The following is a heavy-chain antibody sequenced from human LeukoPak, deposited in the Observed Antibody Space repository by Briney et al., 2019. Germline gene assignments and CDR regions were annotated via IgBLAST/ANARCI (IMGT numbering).Heavy chain of an antibody. J-gene: IGHJ6*03. CDR2: IVVGSGNT. D-gene: IGHD4-11*01. Sequence: GASVKVSCKASGFTFTSSAVQWVRQARGQRLEWIGWIVVGSGNTNYAQKFQERVTITRDMSTSTAYMELSSLRSEDTAVYYCAAGDATTDYYYMDVWGKGTTVTVSS. V-gene: IGHV1-58*01. CDR1: GFTFTSSA. CDR3: AAGDATTDYYYMDV.